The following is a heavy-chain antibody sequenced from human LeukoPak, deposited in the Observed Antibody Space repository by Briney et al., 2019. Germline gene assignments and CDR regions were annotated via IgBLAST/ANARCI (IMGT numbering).Heavy chain of an antibody. Sequence: GRSLRLSCAASGFTFDDYAMHWVRQAPGKGLEWVSGISWNSGSIGYADSVKGRFTISGDNAKNSLYLQMNSLRAEDMSLYYSAKSRDYYYGSGNFDYWGQGTLVTVSS. J-gene: IGHJ4*02. V-gene: IGHV3-9*03. CDR3: AKSRDYYYGSGNFDY. CDR1: GFTFDDYA. D-gene: IGHD3-10*01. CDR2: ISWNSGSI.